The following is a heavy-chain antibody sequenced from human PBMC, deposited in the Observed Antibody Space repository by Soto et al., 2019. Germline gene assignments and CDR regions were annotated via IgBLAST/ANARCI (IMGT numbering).Heavy chain of an antibody. CDR3: ARSDRGMDV. V-gene: IGHV4-39*01. CDR1: YGSISSSSDY. Sequence: SETLCLTCTVSYGSISSSSDYRGWIRQPPGKGLEWIGSIYYSGSTYYNPSLKSRVTISVDTSKNQFSLKLSSVTAADTAVYYCARSDRGMDVWGQGTTVTVSS. J-gene: IGHJ6*02. CDR2: IYYSGST.